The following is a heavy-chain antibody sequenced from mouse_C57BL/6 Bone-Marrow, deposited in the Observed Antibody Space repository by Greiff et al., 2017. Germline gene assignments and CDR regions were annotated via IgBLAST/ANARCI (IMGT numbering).Heavy chain of an antibody. CDR1: GYTFTDYY. D-gene: IGHD3-1*01. CDR2: IIPNNGGT. V-gene: IGHV1-26*01. J-gene: IGHJ4*01. CDR3: ARSGLLDY. Sequence: VQLQQSGPELVKPGASVKISCKASGYTFTDYYMNWVKQSHGKSLEWIGDIIPNNGGTSYNQKFKGKATLTVDKSSSTAYMELRSLTAEDSAVYYCARSGLLDYWGQGTSVTVSS.